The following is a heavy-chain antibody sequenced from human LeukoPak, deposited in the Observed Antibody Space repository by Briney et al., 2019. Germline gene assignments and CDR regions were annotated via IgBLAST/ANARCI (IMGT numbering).Heavy chain of an antibody. J-gene: IGHJ4*02. CDR1: GFTFDDYA. CDR3: AKDISGYSYGFVSGFDY. CDR2: ISWNSGSI. D-gene: IGHD5-18*01. Sequence: GGSLRLSCAASGFTFDDYAMHWVRQAPGKGLEWVSGISWNSGSIGYADSVEGRFTISRDNAKNSLYLQMNSLRAEDTALYYCAKDISGYSYGFVSGFDYWGQGTLVTVSS. V-gene: IGHV3-9*01.